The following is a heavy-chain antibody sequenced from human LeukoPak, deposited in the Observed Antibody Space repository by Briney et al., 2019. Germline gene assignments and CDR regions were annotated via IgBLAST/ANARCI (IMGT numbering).Heavy chain of an antibody. CDR1: GGTFSSYA. V-gene: IGHV1-69*06. CDR3: ARDIATTKLKWLLLEGLDY. D-gene: IGHD3-22*01. CDR2: IIPIFGTA. Sequence: ASVKVSCKASGGTFSSYAISWVRQAPGQGLGWMGGIIPIFGTANYAQKFQGRVTITADKSTSTAYMELSSLRSEDTAVYYCARDIATTKLKWLLLEGLDYWGQGTLVTVSS. J-gene: IGHJ4*02.